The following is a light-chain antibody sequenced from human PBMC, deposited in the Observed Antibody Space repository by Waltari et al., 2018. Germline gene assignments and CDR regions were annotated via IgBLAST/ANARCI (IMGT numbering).Light chain of an antibody. CDR1: SGHSTNA. V-gene: IGLV4-69*01. J-gene: IGLJ3*02. CDR3: QAWGTGIQGV. Sequence: QLGVTQSPSASASLGASVKLTCILSSGHSTNAVAWHQQQPEKGPRFLMKVNSDGSHSKGDGIPDLFSCSSSGAERYLTISSLQSEDEADYYCQAWGTGIQGVFGGGTKLTVL. CDR2: VNSDGSH.